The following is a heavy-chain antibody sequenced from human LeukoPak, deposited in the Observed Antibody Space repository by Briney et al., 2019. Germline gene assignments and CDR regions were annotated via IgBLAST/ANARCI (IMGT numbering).Heavy chain of an antibody. V-gene: IGHV3-21*01. D-gene: IGHD3-3*01. J-gene: IGHJ4*02. CDR2: ISSSSSYI. CDR1: GFTFSSYS. Sequence: GGSLRLSCAASGFTFSSYSMNWVRQAPGKGLEWVSSISSSSSYIYYADSVKGRFTISRDNAKNSLYLQMNSLRAEDTAVYYCARARRDSGYYKVDYWGQGTLVTVSP. CDR3: ARARRDSGYYKVDY.